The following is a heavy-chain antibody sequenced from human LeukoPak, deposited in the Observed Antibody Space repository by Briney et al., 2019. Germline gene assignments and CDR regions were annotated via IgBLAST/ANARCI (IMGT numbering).Heavy chain of an antibody. Sequence: GGSLRLSCAASGFTFSNYGMHWVRQAPGKGLEWVAVIWYDGSYKYYAHSVKGRFTISRDNSKNTLYLQMNSLRAEDTAVYYCAKDEAVAGTIDYWGQGTLVTVSS. CDR3: AKDEAVAGTIDY. D-gene: IGHD6-19*01. J-gene: IGHJ4*02. CDR2: IWYDGSYK. CDR1: GFTFSNYG. V-gene: IGHV3-33*06.